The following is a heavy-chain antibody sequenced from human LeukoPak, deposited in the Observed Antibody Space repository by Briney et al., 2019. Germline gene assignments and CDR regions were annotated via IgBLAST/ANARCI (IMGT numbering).Heavy chain of an antibody. CDR1: GGSISSYY. Sequence: SETLSLTCTVSGGSISSYYWSWIRLPPGKGLEWIGYIYYSGSTNYNPSLKSRVTISVDTSKNQFSLNLSSVTAADTAVYYCARVRSTVTTLYWFDPRGQGTLVTVSS. J-gene: IGHJ5*02. CDR2: IYYSGST. V-gene: IGHV4-59*12. D-gene: IGHD4-11*01. CDR3: ARVRSTVTTLYWFDP.